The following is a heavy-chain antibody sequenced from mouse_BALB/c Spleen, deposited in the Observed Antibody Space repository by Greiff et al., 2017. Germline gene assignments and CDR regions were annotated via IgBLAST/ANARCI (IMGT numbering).Heavy chain of an antibody. CDR3: ARWGDYGENAY. D-gene: IGHD2-13*01. CDR2: IYPGDGDT. Sequence: QVQLKQSGAELVRPGSSVKISCKASGYAFSSYWMNWVKQRPGQGLEWIGQIYPGDGDTNYNGKFKGKATLTADKSSSTAYMQLSSLTSEDSAVYFCARWGDYGENAYWGQGTLVTVSA. J-gene: IGHJ3*01. V-gene: IGHV1-80*01. CDR1: GYAFSSYW.